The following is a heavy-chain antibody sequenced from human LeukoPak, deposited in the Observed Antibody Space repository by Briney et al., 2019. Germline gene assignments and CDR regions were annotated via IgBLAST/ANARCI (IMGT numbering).Heavy chain of an antibody. Sequence: ASVKVSCKASGYTFTDYYMHWVRQAPGQGLEWMGWLNPNSGATKYAQKFQGRVTMTRDTSINTAYMELSRLTSDDTAVYYCARYRCKTTSGCEDTDAFDTWGQGTMVTVYS. CDR3: ARYRCKTTSGCEDTDAFDT. CDR2: LNPNSGAT. D-gene: IGHD2/OR15-2a*01. J-gene: IGHJ3*02. CDR1: GYTFTDYY. V-gene: IGHV1-2*02.